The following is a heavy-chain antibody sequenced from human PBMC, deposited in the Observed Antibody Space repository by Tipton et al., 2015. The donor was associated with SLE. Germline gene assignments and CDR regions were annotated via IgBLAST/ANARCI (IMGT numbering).Heavy chain of an antibody. Sequence: TLSLTCAVSGGSISSGGYSWSWIRQPPGKGLEWIGYIYYSGSTYYNPSLKSRVTISVDTSKNQFSLKLSSVTAADTAVYYCARTYYDILTGYPQDAFDIWGQGTMVTVSS. J-gene: IGHJ3*02. V-gene: IGHV4-30-2*05. CDR3: ARTYYDILTGYPQDAFDI. CDR1: GGSISSGGYS. D-gene: IGHD3-9*01. CDR2: IYYSGST.